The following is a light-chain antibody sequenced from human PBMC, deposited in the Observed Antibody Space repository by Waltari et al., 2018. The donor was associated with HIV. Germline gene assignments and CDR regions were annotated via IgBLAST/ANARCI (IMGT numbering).Light chain of an antibody. Sequence: QSVLTQPPPASGTPGQRVTISVSGSSSTMGGKYVYWYNQVPGTAPQLLIYRNNQRPSGVPDRFSGSKSGTSASLAISGLRSEDEADYYCAAWDDSLSAFYVFGTGTKVTVL. V-gene: IGLV1-47*01. CDR2: RNN. CDR1: SSTMGGKY. CDR3: AAWDDSLSAFYV. J-gene: IGLJ1*01.